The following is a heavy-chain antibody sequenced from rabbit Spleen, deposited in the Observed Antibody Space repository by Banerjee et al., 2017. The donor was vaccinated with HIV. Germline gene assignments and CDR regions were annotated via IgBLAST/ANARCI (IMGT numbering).Heavy chain of an antibody. J-gene: IGHJ6*01. CDR2: IASGNSGYN. Sequence: QSLEESGGDLVKPGASLTLTCTASGVSFGFNSYMCWVRQAPGKGLEWIACIASGNSGYNYYATWATGRFTISKTSSTTVTLQMTSLTAADTATYFCARDSGTSFSSYGMDLWGPGTLVTVS. V-gene: IGHV1S40*01. CDR1: GVSFGFNSY. D-gene: IGHD4-1*01. CDR3: ARDSGTSFSSYGMDL.